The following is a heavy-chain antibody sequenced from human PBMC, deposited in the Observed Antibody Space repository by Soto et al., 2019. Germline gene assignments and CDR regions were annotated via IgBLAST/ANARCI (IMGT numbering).Heavy chain of an antibody. V-gene: IGHV1-18*01. J-gene: IGHJ6*03. CDR3: ARDSWSALNYYYYYMDV. CDR2: ISAYNGNT. D-gene: IGHD3-3*01. Sequence: GASVKVSCKASGYTFTSYGIGWVRQAPGQGLEWMGWISAYNGNTNYAQKLQGRVTMTTDTSTSTAYMELRSLRSDDTAVYYCARDSWSALNYYYYYMDVWGKGTTVTVSS. CDR1: GYTFTSYG.